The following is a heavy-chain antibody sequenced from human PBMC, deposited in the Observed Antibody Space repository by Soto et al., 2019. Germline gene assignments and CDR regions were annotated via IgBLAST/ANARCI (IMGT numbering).Heavy chain of an antibody. V-gene: IGHV3-30*01. D-gene: IGHD3-22*01. J-gene: IGHJ4*02. CDR1: GFNFSTYV. CDR3: SREPSFYDSGGYYLGPFDH. Sequence: QVQLVQSGGGVVQSGRSLRLSCAASGFNFSTYVMHWVRQAPGKGLEWVAVVSYDGQKKFYADSVRGRFSISRDKSKNTVFLQMNSLRPEDTAVYYCSREPSFYDSGGYYLGPFDHWGRGTLVTVSS. CDR2: VSYDGQKK.